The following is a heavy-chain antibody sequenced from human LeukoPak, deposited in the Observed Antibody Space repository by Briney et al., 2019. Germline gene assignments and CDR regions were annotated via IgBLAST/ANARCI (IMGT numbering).Heavy chain of an antibody. D-gene: IGHD3-10*01. Sequence: SLRLSCAASGFTFDDYAMPWVRQAPGKGLEWVSGISWNSGSIGYADSVKGRFTISRDNAKNSLYLQMNSLRAEDTALYYCAKDVAGYFDYWGQGTLVTVSS. CDR3: AKDVAGYFDY. CDR1: GFTFDDYA. CDR2: ISWNSGSI. J-gene: IGHJ4*02. V-gene: IGHV3-9*01.